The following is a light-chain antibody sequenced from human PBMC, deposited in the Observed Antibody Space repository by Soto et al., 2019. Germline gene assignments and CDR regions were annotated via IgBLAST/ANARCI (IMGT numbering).Light chain of an antibody. V-gene: IGLV2-23*01. CDR3: CSYAGRSSVI. J-gene: IGLJ2*01. CDR2: EGN. Sequence: QSALTQPASVSGSPGQSITISCTGTSGDIGTYNLVSWYQQHPGRAPKLIIFEGNKRPSGVSNRFSASKPGNTASLAISGLQAEDEADYHCCSYAGRSSVICGGGTQLTVL. CDR1: SGDIGTYNL.